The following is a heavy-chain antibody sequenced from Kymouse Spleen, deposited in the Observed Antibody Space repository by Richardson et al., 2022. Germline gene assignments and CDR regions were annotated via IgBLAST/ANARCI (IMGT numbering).Heavy chain of an antibody. V-gene: IGHV3-21*03. J-gene: IGHJ6*02. Sequence: EVQLVESGGGLVKPGGSLRLSCAASGFTFSSYSMNWVRQAPGKGLEWVSSISSSSSYIYYADSVKGRFTISRDNAKNSLYLQMNSLRAEDTAVYYCARDSGYSYGYYYYYYGMDVWGQGTTVTVSS. CDR1: GFTFSSYS. CDR3: ARDSGYSYGYYYYYYGMDV. D-gene: IGHD5-18,IGHD5-18*01. CDR2: ISSSSSYI.